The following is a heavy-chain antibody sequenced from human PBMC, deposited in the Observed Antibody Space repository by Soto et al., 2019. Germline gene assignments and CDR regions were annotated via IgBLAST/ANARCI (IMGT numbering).Heavy chain of an antibody. J-gene: IGHJ4*02. D-gene: IGHD3-22*01. Sequence: SETLSLTCTVSGGSISSYYWSWIRQPPGKGLEWIGYIYYSGSTNYNPSLKSRVTISVDTSKNQFSLKLSSVTAADTAVYYCARDFSGYYYGDFDYWGQGTLVTVSS. CDR1: GGSISSYY. V-gene: IGHV4-59*01. CDR2: IYYSGST. CDR3: ARDFSGYYYGDFDY.